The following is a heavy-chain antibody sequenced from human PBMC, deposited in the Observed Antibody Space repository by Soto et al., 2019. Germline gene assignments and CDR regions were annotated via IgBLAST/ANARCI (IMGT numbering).Heavy chain of an antibody. V-gene: IGHV4-59*12. CDR2: IYYSGST. CDR1: GGSISSYY. J-gene: IGHJ6*03. Sequence: HSETLALTCTVSGGSISSYYWSWIRQPPGKGLEWIGYIYYSGSTNYNPSLKSRVTISVDTSKNQFSLKLSSVTAADTAVYYCARGPTRLWGSYRYYYYYMDVWGKGTTVTVSS. D-gene: IGHD3-16*02. CDR3: ARGPTRLWGSYRYYYYYMDV.